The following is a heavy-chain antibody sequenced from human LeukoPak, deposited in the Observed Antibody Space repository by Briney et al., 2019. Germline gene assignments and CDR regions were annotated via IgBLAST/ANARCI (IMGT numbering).Heavy chain of an antibody. CDR1: GGSISSYY. D-gene: IGHD2-2*01. V-gene: IGHV4-4*07. CDR3: ARTSNAYCSSTSCHGTVNWFDP. J-gene: IGHJ5*02. Sequence: ASETLSLACTVSGGSISSYYWSWIRQPAGKGLEGIWRIYTSGSTNYNPSLKSRVTMSVDTSKNQFSLKLSSVTAADTAVYYCARTSNAYCSSTSCHGTVNWFDPWGQGTLVTVSS. CDR2: IYTSGST.